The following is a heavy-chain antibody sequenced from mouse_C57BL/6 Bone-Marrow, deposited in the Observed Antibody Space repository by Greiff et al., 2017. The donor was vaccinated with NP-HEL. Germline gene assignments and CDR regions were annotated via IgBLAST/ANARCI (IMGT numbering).Heavy chain of an antibody. CDR1: GFNIKDDY. CDR3: TTLLLRY. D-gene: IGHD1-1*01. Sequence: EVQLQESGAELVRPGASVKLSCTASGFNIKDDYMHWVKQRPEQGLEWIGWIDPENGDTEYASKFQGKATITADTSSNTAYLQLSSLTSEDTAVYYCTTLLLRYWGQGTSVTVSS. J-gene: IGHJ4*01. V-gene: IGHV14-4*01. CDR2: IDPENGDT.